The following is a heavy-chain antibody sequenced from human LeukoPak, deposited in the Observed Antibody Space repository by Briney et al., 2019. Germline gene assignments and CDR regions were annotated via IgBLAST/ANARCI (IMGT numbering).Heavy chain of an antibody. CDR2: ISGSGGST. Sequence: PGASLRLSCAASGFTFSSYAMSWVRQAPGKGLEWVSAISGSGGSTYYADSVKGRFTISRGNSKNTLYLQMNSLRAEDTAVYYCAKEGMIVVVITTYFDYWGQGTLVIVSS. J-gene: IGHJ4*02. CDR1: GFTFSSYA. D-gene: IGHD3-22*01. V-gene: IGHV3-23*01. CDR3: AKEGMIVVVITTYFDY.